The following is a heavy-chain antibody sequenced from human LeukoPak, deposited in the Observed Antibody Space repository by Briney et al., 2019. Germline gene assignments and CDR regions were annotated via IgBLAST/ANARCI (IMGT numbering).Heavy chain of an antibody. J-gene: IGHJ4*02. Sequence: GGSLRLSCAASGFTFDDYAMPWVRHAPGKGLEWVSGISWNSGSIGYADSVKGRFTISRDNAKNSLYLQMNSLRAEDTALYYCAKDNGYYDSSGYSGGIDYWGQGTLVTVSS. D-gene: IGHD3-22*01. CDR1: GFTFDDYA. CDR2: ISWNSGSI. CDR3: AKDNGYYDSSGYSGGIDY. V-gene: IGHV3-9*01.